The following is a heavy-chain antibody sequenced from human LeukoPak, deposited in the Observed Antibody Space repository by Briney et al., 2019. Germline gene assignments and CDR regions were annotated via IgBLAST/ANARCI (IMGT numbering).Heavy chain of an antibody. V-gene: IGHV3-33*01. CDR2: RGYDGTNE. Sequence: PGGSLSLLCAASGFTFSSYGMHWVRQAPGKALEWMALRGYDGTNEYYADSVKGRFTIYRHNPKHTLYLHMKRERPEDSRVFHFARDFYCRCTSCYAPSFDYWGQGPLVTVSS. J-gene: IGHJ4*02. CDR1: GFTFSSYG. D-gene: IGHD2-2*01. CDR3: ARDFYCRCTSCYAPSFDY.